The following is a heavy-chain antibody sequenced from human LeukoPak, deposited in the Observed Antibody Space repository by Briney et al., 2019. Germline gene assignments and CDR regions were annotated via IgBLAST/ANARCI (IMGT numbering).Heavy chain of an antibody. D-gene: IGHD3-22*01. V-gene: IGHV3-74*01. Sequence: PGGSLRLSCAASGFTFSSYWMHWVRQVPGQGLVWVSHIDGDGRITNYGDSVKGRFTISRDNAKNILYLQMNSLRVEDTAVYYCVVWGEDRSGHRFDFWGQGTLVTVSS. CDR3: VVWGEDRSGHRFDF. J-gene: IGHJ4*02. CDR2: IDGDGRIT. CDR1: GFTFSSYW.